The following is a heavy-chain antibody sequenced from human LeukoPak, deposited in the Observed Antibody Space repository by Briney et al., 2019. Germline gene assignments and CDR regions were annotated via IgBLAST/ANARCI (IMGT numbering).Heavy chain of an antibody. Sequence: ASVKVSCKASGYTFTGYYMHWVRQAPGQGLEWMGWINPNSGNTGYAQKFQGRVTMTRNTSISTAYMELSSLRSEDTAVCYCAKGLRYFDWRPEWGQGTLVTVSS. D-gene: IGHD3-9*01. CDR3: AKGLRYFDWRPE. V-gene: IGHV1-8*02. CDR2: INPNSGNT. J-gene: IGHJ4*02. CDR1: GYTFTGYY.